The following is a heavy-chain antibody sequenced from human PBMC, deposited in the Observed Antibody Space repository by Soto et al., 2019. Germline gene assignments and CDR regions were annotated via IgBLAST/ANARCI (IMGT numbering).Heavy chain of an antibody. D-gene: IGHD3-9*01. J-gene: IGHJ6*02. Sequence: QVQLQESGPGLVKPSQTLSLTCTVSGGSISSGGYYWSWIRQHPGKGLEWIGYIYYSGSTYYNPSIKSRVTISVDTSKNQFSLKLSSVTAADTAVYYCARSRGAYDILTGYRFSGMDVWGQGTTVTVSS. V-gene: IGHV4-31*03. CDR1: GGSISSGGYY. CDR3: ARSRGAYDILTGYRFSGMDV. CDR2: IYYSGST.